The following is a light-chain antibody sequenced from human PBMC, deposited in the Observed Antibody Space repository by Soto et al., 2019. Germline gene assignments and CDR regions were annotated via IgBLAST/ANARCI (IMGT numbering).Light chain of an antibody. CDR1: QSVSSN. CDR3: QQYDNWPPKT. CDR2: GAS. Sequence: EIVLTQSPATLSVSPGERATLSCRASQSVSSNLAWYQQKPGQAPRLLIYGASTRATDVPARFSGSGSGTEFTLTISSLQSEDFAVYYCQQYDNWPPKTFGGGTKVDIK. J-gene: IGKJ4*01. V-gene: IGKV3-15*01.